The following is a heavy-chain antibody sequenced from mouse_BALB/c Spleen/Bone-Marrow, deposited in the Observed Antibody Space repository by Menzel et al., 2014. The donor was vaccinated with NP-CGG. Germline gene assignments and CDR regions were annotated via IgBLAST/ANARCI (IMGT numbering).Heavy chain of an antibody. V-gene: IGHV1-20*02. CDR2: INPYNGDT. D-gene: IGHD1-1*01. CDR1: GYSFTGYF. J-gene: IGHJ2*01. CDR3: ARSGYYGSSYFDY. Sequence: EVQRVESGPELVKPGASVKISCKASGYSFTGYFMNWVMQSHGKSLEWIGRINPYNGDTFYNQKFKGKATLTVDKSSSTAHMELRSLASEDSAVYYCARSGYYGSSYFDYWGQGTTLKVSS.